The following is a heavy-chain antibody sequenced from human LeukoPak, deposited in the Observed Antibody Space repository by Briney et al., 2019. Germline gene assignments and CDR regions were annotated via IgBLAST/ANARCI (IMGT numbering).Heavy chain of an antibody. V-gene: IGHV4-34*01. CDR3: ARLATVTTFIYYYYYYMDV. CDR1: GGSFSGYY. J-gene: IGHJ6*03. CDR2: INHSGST. D-gene: IGHD4-17*01. Sequence: SETLSLTCAVYGGSFSGYYWSWIRQPPGKGLEWIGEINHSGSTNYNPSLKSRVTISVDTSKNQFSLKLSSVTAADTAVYYCARLATVTTFIYYYYYYMDVWGKGTTVTVSS.